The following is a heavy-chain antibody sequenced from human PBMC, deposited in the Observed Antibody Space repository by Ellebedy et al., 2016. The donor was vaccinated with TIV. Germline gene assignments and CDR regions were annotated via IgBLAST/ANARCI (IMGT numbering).Heavy chain of an antibody. CDR1: GYTFTSYG. J-gene: IGHJ3*02. Sequence: ASVKVSCXASGYTFTSYGISWVRQAPGQGLEWMGWISAYNGNTNYAQKLQGRVTMTTDTSTDTAYMELSSLRSEDTAVYYCAIPSRGGYGDYRDPPRQTYDAFDIWGQGTMVTVSS. V-gene: IGHV1-18*01. CDR3: AIPSRGGYGDYRDPPRQTYDAFDI. CDR2: ISAYNGNT. D-gene: IGHD4-17*01.